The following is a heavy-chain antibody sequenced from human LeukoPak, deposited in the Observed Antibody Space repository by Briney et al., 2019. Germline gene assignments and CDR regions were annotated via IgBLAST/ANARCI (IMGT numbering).Heavy chain of an antibody. D-gene: IGHD3-10*01. Sequence: GGSLRLSCAASGFTFSGYTMNWVRHVPGKGLEWISSISTSGDSVYHADSVKGRFTISRDNAKNSLYLQMNSLRAEDTAVYYCARDFLGESGAGGYWGQGALVTVSS. CDR3: ARDFLGESGAGGY. V-gene: IGHV3-21*06. CDR2: ISTSGDSV. CDR1: GFTFSGYT. J-gene: IGHJ4*02.